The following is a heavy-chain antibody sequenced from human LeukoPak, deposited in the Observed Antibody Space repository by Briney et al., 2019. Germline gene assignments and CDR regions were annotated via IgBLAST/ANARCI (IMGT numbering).Heavy chain of an antibody. Sequence: PSETLSLTCAVSGGSISSSNWWSWVRQPPGKGLEWIGEIYHSGSTNYNPSLKSRVTISVDKSKNQFSLKLSSVTAADTAVYYCARDTGSGSYSPYYFDYWGQGTLVTVSS. CDR2: IYHSGST. V-gene: IGHV4-4*02. CDR3: ARDTGSGSYSPYYFDY. D-gene: IGHD3-10*01. CDR1: GGSISSSNW. J-gene: IGHJ4*02.